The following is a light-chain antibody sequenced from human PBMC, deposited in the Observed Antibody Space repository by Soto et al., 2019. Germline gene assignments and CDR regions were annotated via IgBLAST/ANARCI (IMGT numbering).Light chain of an antibody. J-gene: IGKJ1*01. CDR1: QGISND. CDR2: AAS. V-gene: IGKV1-27*01. Sequence: DIQMTQSPSSLSASERDRVTITCRASQGISNDLAWYQQKPGKVPKLLIYAASTLQSGVPSRFSGSGSGTDFTLTISSLQPEDVATYYCQKYNSTPWTFGQGTKVEIK. CDR3: QKYNSTPWT.